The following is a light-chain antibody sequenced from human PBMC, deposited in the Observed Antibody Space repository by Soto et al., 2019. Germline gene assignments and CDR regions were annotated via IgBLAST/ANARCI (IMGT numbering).Light chain of an antibody. J-gene: IGKJ5*01. CDR3: QQYGSSPRT. Sequence: EIVLTQSPATLSLSPGERATLSSRASQSVSSYLAWYQQKPGQAPRLLFYDASNRATGIPARISGGGSGTDFTLTITRLEPEDFAVYYCQQYGSSPRTFGQGTRLEIK. CDR1: QSVSSY. V-gene: IGKV3-20*01. CDR2: DAS.